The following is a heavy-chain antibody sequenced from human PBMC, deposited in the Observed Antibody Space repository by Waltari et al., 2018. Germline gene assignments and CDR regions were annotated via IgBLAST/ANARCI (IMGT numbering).Heavy chain of an antibody. CDR2: ISSGGST. V-gene: IGHV3-53*01. CDR1: GFTVSSNY. Sequence: EVQLVESGGGLIQPGGSLRPSCAAPGFTVSSNYMSWVSQAPGKGLAWVSVISSGGSTYYAASVKGRFTISSDTSKNTLYLQMNSLRAEDTAVYYCARDSKKVGATIDAFDIWGQGTMVTVSS. J-gene: IGHJ3*02. D-gene: IGHD1-26*01. CDR3: ARDSKKVGATIDAFDI.